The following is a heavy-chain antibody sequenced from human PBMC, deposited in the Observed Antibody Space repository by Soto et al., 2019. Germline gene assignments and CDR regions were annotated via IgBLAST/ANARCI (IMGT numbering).Heavy chain of an antibody. CDR1: GFSFSTST. Sequence: QVQLVESGGGVVQPGRSLRLSCAASGFSFSTSTMHWVRLTAGKGLEWVALVSDYGSNADYADSVQGRFTISRDNSKNTRFLQMDSLRPEDTGIYYCAGVRPGDNGYPFFDYWGQGTLVTVSS. J-gene: IGHJ4*02. D-gene: IGHD3-22*01. CDR2: VSDYGSNA. V-gene: IGHV3-30-3*01. CDR3: AGVRPGDNGYPFFDY.